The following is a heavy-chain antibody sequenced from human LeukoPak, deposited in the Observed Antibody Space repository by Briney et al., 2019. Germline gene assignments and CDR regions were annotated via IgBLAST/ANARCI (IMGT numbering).Heavy chain of an antibody. V-gene: IGHV3-30*04. CDR1: GFTFSNYA. CDR3: ARDYGDIVVVPAARHYYYVMDV. D-gene: IGHD2-2*01. CDR2: ISYDGRNK. J-gene: IGHJ6*01. Sequence: PGGSLRLSCAASGFTFSNYAMHWVRQAPGKGLEWEAVISYDGRNKYYADSVKGRFTISRDNSKNTVYLQMNSLKAEDTAVYYCARDYGDIVVVPAARHYYYVMDVWGQGTTVTVAS.